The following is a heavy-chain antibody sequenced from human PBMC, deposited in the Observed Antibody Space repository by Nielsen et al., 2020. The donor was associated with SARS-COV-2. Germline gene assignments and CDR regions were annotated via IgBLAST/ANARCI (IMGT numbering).Heavy chain of an antibody. J-gene: IGHJ5*02. Sequence: SETLSLTCTVSGDSITSSNYVWGWIRQPPGKGLEWIGSIYYSGTTYYNPSLKSRVTIFVDTSKNQFSLKLSSVTAADTAVYYCARDRPAVAGTSRFDPWGQGTLVTVSS. V-gene: IGHV4-39*07. CDR1: GDSITSSNYV. CDR3: ARDRPAVAGTSRFDP. D-gene: IGHD6-19*01. CDR2: IYYSGTT.